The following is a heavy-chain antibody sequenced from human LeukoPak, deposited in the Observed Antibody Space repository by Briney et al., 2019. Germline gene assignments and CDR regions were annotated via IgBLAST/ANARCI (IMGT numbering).Heavy chain of an antibody. J-gene: IGHJ4*02. CDR2: IYWNDDK. CDR1: GFSLSTSGVG. CDR3: AHRAVRFLWFGELLDYFDY. Sequence: GSGPTLVKPTQTLTLTCTFSGFSLSTSGVGVGWIRQPPGKALEWLALIYWNDDKCYSPSLKSRLTITKDTSKNQVVLTMTNMDPVDTATYYCAHRAVRFLWFGELLDYFDYWGQGTLVTVSS. V-gene: IGHV2-5*01. D-gene: IGHD3-10*01.